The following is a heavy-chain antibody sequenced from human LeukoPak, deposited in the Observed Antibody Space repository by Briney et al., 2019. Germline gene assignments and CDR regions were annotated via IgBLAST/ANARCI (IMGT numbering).Heavy chain of an antibody. CDR1: GYSISSGYY. V-gene: IGHV4-38-2*02. CDR2: IYHSGST. CDR3: ARTVYYYYFYMDV. J-gene: IGHJ6*03. D-gene: IGHD4-11*01. Sequence: SETLSLTCTVSGYSISSGYYWGWIRQPPGKGLEWIGSIYHSGSTYYNPSLKSRVTISVDTSKNQFSLKLNSVTAADTAVYYCARTVYYYYFYMDVWGKGTTVTISS.